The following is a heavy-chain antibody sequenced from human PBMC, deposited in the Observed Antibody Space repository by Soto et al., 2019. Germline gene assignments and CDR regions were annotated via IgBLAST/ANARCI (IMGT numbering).Heavy chain of an antibody. V-gene: IGHV4-59*12. Sequence: SETLSLTCTVSGGSISNFYWSWIRQPPGKGLEWIGYVYYTGSTSYNPSLKRRVTISVDSSRGQFSLRLSSVTAADTAVYYCARVPQGRGLDYWGQGTLVTVSS. J-gene: IGHJ4*02. D-gene: IGHD3-10*01. CDR1: GGSISNFY. CDR2: VYYTGST. CDR3: ARVPQGRGLDY.